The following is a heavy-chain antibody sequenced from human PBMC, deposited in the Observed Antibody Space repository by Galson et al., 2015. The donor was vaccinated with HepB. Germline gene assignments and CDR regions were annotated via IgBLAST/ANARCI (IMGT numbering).Heavy chain of an antibody. CDR2: IYHSGST. J-gene: IGHJ3*02. Sequence: TLSLTCAVSGGSISSGGYSWSWIRQPPGKGLEWIGYIYHSGSTYYNPSLKSRVTISIDRSKNQFSLKLSSVTAADTAVYYCARAIVVVPAARGAAAFDIWGQGTMVTVSS. V-gene: IGHV4-30-2*01. CDR1: GGSISSGGYS. CDR3: ARAIVVVPAARGAAAFDI. D-gene: IGHD2-2*01.